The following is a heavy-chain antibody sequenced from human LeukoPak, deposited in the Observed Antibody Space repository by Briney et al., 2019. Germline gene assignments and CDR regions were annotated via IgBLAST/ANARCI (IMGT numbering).Heavy chain of an antibody. J-gene: IGHJ4*02. CDR3: ARGPSSNWSGLDF. D-gene: IGHD6-13*01. Sequence: GSLRLSCAASGFSFSGHWMHWARQLPGKGLVWVSRISPTGSTTSYADSVKGRFTVSRDNAKNTLYLQVNNLRAEDTAVYYCARGPSSNWSGLDFWGQGTLVTVSS. CDR2: ISPTGSTT. V-gene: IGHV3-74*01. CDR1: GFSFSGHW.